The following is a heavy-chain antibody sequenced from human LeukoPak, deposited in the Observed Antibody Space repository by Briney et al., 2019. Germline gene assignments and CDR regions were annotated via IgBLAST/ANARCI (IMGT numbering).Heavy chain of an antibody. CDR2: IYPSDSDT. CDR1: GYSFTGYW. CDR3: ARVVAGTYFGSFDY. Sequence: GESLKISCKGSGYSFTGYWIGWVRQMPGKGLEWMGVIYPSDSDTRYSPSFQGQVTISADKSITTAYLQWSSLKASDTAMYYCARVVAGTYFGSFDYWGQGTLVTVSS. V-gene: IGHV5-51*01. D-gene: IGHD1-26*01. J-gene: IGHJ4*02.